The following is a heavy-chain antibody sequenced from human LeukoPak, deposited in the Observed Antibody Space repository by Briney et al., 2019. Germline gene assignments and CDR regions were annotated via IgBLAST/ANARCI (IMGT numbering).Heavy chain of an antibody. CDR2: IWYGGSNK. CDR1: GFTFSSYG. CDR3: AKSFKEYYGGHAKYYYYYMDV. D-gene: IGHD4-23*01. V-gene: IGHV3-33*08. Sequence: GRSLRLSCAASGFTFSSYGMHWVRQAPGKGLEWVAVIWYGGSNKYYADSVKGRFTISRDNSKNTLYLQMNSLRAEDTAVYYCAKSFKEYYGGHAKYYYYYMDVWGKGTTVTVSS. J-gene: IGHJ6*03.